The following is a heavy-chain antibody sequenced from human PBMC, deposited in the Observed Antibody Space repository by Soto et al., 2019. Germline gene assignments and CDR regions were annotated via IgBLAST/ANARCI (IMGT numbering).Heavy chain of an antibody. Sequence: QVQLVQSGAEVKKPGSSVKVSCKASGGTFSTYTISWVRQAPRQGLEWLGRIIPLFGLPNHAQKFQDRVTITADKSTDTAYLEMNSLRPEDTAVYYCAFDVQTGVVYFDNWGQGTLVTVSS. CDR1: GGTFSTYT. V-gene: IGHV1-69*02. CDR3: AFDVQTGVVYFDN. CDR2: IIPLFGLP. J-gene: IGHJ4*02. D-gene: IGHD1-1*01.